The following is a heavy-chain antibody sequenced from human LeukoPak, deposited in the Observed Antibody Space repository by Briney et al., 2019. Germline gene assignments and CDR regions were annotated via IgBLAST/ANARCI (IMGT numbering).Heavy chain of an antibody. CDR3: ARDPRGPTGYDHSGRDSFDY. V-gene: IGHV3-48*03. D-gene: IGHD1-26*01. CDR1: GFTFSSYE. Sequence: GGSLRLSCAVSGFTFSSYEMNWVRQAPGKGLEWVSYISSSGFNIYYADSVKGRFTISRDNSKNTLYLQMNSLRGEDTAVYYCARDPRGPTGYDHSGRDSFDYWGQGTLVTVSS. CDR2: ISSSGFNI. J-gene: IGHJ4*02.